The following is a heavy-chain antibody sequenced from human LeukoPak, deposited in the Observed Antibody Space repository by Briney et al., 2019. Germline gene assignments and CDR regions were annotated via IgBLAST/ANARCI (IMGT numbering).Heavy chain of an antibody. V-gene: IGHV3-74*01. J-gene: IGHJ4*02. CDR1: GFTFSSYA. CDR3: ARGVGDYVWGSYRLDY. Sequence: GGSLRLSCAASGFTFSSYAMHWVRQAPGKGLVWVSRINSDGSSTSYADSVKGRFTISRDNAKNTLYLQMNSLRAEDTAVYYCARGVGDYVWGSYRLDYWGQGTLVTVSS. D-gene: IGHD3-16*02. CDR2: INSDGSST.